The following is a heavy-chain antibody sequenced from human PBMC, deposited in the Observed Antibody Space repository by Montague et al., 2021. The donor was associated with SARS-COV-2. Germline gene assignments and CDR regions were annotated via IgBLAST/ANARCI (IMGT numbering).Heavy chain of an antibody. CDR1: GDSITNNHY. J-gene: IGHJ4*01. CDR3: ARRHIVASNRAFDY. V-gene: IGHV4-38-2*02. CDR2: IYHSGTT. Sequence: SETLSLTCTVSGDSITNNHYWGWIRQTPGKGLEWIGTIYHSGTTYYNPSLKRRVTISVDTSNNQFSLKLTSVTAADTAVYYCARRHIVASNRAFDYWGHGTLVTVSS. D-gene: IGHD2-21*01.